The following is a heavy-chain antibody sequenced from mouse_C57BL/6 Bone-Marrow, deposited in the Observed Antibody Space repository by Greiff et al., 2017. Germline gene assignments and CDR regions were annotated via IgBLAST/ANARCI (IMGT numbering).Heavy chain of an antibody. CDR3: ARAPYYGSSPDY. CDR1: GFTFSDYY. Sequence: EVMLVESEGGLVQPGSSMKLSCTASGFTFSDYYMAWVRQVPEKGLEWVANINYDGSSTYYLDSLKSRFIISRDNAKNILYLQMSSLKSEDTATYYCARAPYYGSSPDYWGQGTTLTVSS. J-gene: IGHJ2*01. D-gene: IGHD1-1*01. CDR2: INYDGSST. V-gene: IGHV5-16*01.